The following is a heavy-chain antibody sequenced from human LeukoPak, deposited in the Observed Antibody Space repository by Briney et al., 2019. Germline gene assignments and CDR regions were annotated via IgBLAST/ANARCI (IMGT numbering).Heavy chain of an antibody. Sequence: SETLSLTCAVSGGSISGSNWWSWVRPPPGKGLEWIGEIYHSGSTNYNPSLKSRVTISVDKSKNQFSLKLSSVTAADTAVYYCARVGGSDWDVFDYWGQGTLVTVSS. CDR2: IYHSGST. D-gene: IGHD1-26*01. CDR3: ARVGGSDWDVFDY. J-gene: IGHJ4*02. CDR1: GGSISGSNW. V-gene: IGHV4-4*02.